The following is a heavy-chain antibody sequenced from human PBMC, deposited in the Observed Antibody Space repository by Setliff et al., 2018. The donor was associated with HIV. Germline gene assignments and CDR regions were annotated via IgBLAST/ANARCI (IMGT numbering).Heavy chain of an antibody. CDR1: GGSIRTGAYY. J-gene: IGHJ5*01. CDR3: ARGGAVSADFDS. D-gene: IGHD3-16*01. CDR2: IYYDGRT. V-gene: IGHV4-39*07. Sequence: SETLFLTCTVSGGSIRTGAYYWGWIRQPPGKGLEWIGSIYYDGRTFYKPSLKSRLTISVDTSKNQFSLSLNSVTAADTAVYFCARGGAVSADFDSWGQGPWSPSPQ.